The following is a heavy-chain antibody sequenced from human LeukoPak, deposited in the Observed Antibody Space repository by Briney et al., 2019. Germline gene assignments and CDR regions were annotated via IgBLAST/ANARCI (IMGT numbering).Heavy chain of an antibody. Sequence: GGSLRLSCAASGFTFTTYAMTWGRQAPGKGPEWVSTISGSGGRTYYADSLKGRFTISRDNSKNTLYLQMNSLRAEDTAVYYCAIGPPYGGYSDWGQGTLVTVSS. V-gene: IGHV3-23*01. CDR3: AIGPPYGGYSD. J-gene: IGHJ4*02. CDR1: GFTFTTYA. CDR2: ISGSGGRT. D-gene: IGHD5-12*01.